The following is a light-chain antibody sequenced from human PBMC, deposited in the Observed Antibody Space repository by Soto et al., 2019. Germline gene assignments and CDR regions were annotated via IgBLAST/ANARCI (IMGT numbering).Light chain of an antibody. V-gene: IGKV1-27*01. CDR3: QYYNSAPLT. CDR1: QGIETY. CDR2: SAS. Sequence: DIQLTQSPSSLSASVGDRVTITCRASQGIETYLAWYQQKPGNAPKLLIHSASSLRSGVPSRFSGGGSGTTFTLTISGLLPEDVATYYCQYYNSAPLTFGGGTKV. J-gene: IGKJ4*01.